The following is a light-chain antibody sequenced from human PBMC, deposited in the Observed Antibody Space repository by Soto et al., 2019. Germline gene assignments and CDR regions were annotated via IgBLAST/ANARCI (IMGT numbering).Light chain of an antibody. J-gene: IGKJ2*01. CDR2: KAS. CDR3: QQYDSDSYT. V-gene: IGKV1-5*03. Sequence: DIQMTQSPSTLSASVGDRVIITCRASQDVSQWLAWYQQKPGKAPKLLIYKASQLERGVPSRFSGRGSGTEFTLTIRDLQPDDFATYFCQQYDSDSYTFGQGTKLDIK. CDR1: QDVSQW.